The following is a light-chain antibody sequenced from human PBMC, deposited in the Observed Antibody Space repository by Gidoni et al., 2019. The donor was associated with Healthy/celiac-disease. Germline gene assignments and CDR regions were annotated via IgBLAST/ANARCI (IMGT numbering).Light chain of an antibody. CDR1: QSISSW. Sequence: DIQMTQSPSTLSASVGDRVTITCRASQSISSWLAWYQQKPGKAPKLLIYKASSLESGVPSRFSGSGSGTEFTLTISSLQPDDFATYYCQQYNSWGTFXQXTKVEIK. J-gene: IGKJ1*01. V-gene: IGKV1-5*03. CDR2: KAS. CDR3: QQYNSWGT.